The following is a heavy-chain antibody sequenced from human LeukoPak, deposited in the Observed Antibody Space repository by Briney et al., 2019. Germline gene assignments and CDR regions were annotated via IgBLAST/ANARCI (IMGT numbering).Heavy chain of an antibody. CDR1: GFTFSSDW. J-gene: IGHJ4*02. CDR2: VKQDGSEK. Sequence: GGTLRLSCAASGFTFSSDWMSWVRQGQGKGLEWVANVKQDGSEKYYVDSVKGRFTISRDNAKNSLYLQMNSLRAEDTAVYYCAREIGYYYDSSGYSDYWGQGTLVTVSS. CDR3: AREIGYYYDSSGYSDY. D-gene: IGHD3-22*01. V-gene: IGHV3-7*01.